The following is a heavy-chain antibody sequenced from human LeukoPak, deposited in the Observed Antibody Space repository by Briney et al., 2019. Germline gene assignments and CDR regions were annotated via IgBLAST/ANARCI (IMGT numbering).Heavy chain of an antibody. J-gene: IGHJ5*02. CDR2: ISPGGAST. CDR3: ATDGAGFDT. CDR1: GFTFSRYT. Sequence: GGSLRLSCTASGFTFSRYTMNWVRQAPGKGLDWFSSISPGGASTFYADSVKGRATISRDNAKKSLYLEMNNLRAEDTAVYYCATDGAGFDTWGQGVLVTVSS. V-gene: IGHV3-21*04.